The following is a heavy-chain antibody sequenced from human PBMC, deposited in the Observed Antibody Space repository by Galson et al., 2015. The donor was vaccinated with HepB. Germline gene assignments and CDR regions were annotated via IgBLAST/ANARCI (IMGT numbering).Heavy chain of an antibody. V-gene: IGHV3-33*01. J-gene: IGHJ4*02. Sequence: SLRLSCAASGFTFSSYGVHWVRQAPGKGLGWVAVIWYDGSNKYYADSVKGRFTISRDNSKNTLYLQMNSLRAEDTAVYYCARRGGYCSGGSCYVMYDDYDEHYFDYWGQGTLVTVSS. CDR2: IWYDGSNK. CDR3: ARRGGYCSGGSCYVMYDDYDEHYFDY. D-gene: IGHD2-15*01. CDR1: GFTFSSYG.